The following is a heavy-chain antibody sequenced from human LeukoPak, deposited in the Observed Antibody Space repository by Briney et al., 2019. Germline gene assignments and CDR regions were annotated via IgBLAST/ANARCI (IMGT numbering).Heavy chain of an antibody. CDR3: ARDSSGYLDY. D-gene: IGHD3-22*01. J-gene: IGHJ4*02. Sequence: ASVKVSCKASGYTFTGYYMHWVRQAPGQGLEWMGRINPNNGGTNYAQKFQGRVTMTTDTSTSTAYMELRSLRSDDTAVYYCARDSSGYLDYWGQGTLVTVSS. CDR1: GYTFTGYY. V-gene: IGHV1-2*06. CDR2: INPNNGGT.